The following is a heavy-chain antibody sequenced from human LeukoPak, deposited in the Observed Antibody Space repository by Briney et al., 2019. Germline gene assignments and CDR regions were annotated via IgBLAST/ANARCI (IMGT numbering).Heavy chain of an antibody. J-gene: IGHJ6*04. V-gene: IGHV3-21*01. Sequence: GGSLRLSCAASGYTLSTYSMNWVRQAPGKGLEWVSSITSSSSYYADSVKGRFTISRDNAKNSLFLQMNSLRAEDTAVYFCARDPDPHDYGDYEEGFWYYYAMDVWGKGATVTVSS. CDR2: ITSSSSY. CDR3: ARDPDPHDYGDYEEGFWYYYAMDV. D-gene: IGHD4-17*01. CDR1: GYTLSTYS.